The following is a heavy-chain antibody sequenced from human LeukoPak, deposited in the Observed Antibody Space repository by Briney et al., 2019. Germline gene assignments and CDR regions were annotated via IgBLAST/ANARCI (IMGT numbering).Heavy chain of an antibody. J-gene: IGHJ5*02. Sequence: ASVKVSCKASGYTFTGYYMHWVRQAPGQGLEWMGRINPNSGGTNYAQKFQGRVTMTRDTSISTAYMELSRLRSDDTAVYYCARGIRAAGSWFDPWGQGTLVTVSS. CDR3: ARGIRAAGSWFDP. CDR2: INPNSGGT. D-gene: IGHD1-1*01. V-gene: IGHV1-2*06. CDR1: GYTFTGYY.